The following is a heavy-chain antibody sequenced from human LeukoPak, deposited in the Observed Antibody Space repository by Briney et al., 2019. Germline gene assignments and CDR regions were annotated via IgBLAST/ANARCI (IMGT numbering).Heavy chain of an antibody. CDR2: IYPSDSDI. CDR1: GYSFTNYW. CDR3: ARAGTSNYRFFDS. V-gene: IGHV5-51*01. J-gene: IGHJ4*02. D-gene: IGHD4-4*01. Sequence: GESLKISCKASGYSFTNYWIGWVRQMPGKGLEWMGIIYPSDSDIRYSPSFQGQVTISADKSINTAYLQWSSLKASDTAIHYCARAGTSNYRFFDSWGQGTLVTVSS.